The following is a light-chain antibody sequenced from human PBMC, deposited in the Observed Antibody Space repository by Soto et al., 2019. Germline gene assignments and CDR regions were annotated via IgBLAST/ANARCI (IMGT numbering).Light chain of an antibody. CDR2: EVS. J-gene: IGLJ1*01. CDR1: SSDVGGYNY. V-gene: IGLV2-14*01. CDR3: SSYTSSSKG. Sequence: SVLTQPASVSGSPGQSITISCTGTSSDVGGYNYVSWYQQHPGKAPKLMIYEVSNRPSGVSNRFYGSKSGNTASLTISGLQAEDEADYYCSSYTSSSKGLGTGTKLTVL.